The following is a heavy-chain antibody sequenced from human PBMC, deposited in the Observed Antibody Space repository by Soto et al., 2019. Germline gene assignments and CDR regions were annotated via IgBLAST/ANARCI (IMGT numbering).Heavy chain of an antibody. V-gene: IGHV1-2*02. Sequence: ASVKVSCKASGYTFTGYYMHWVRQAPGQGLERVGWINPNTGDTNSAQKFQGRVTMTRDTFISTAYMELRRLTSDDTGVYYCVRGTVALAGSLDYWGQGTLVTVSS. J-gene: IGHJ4*02. CDR1: GYTFTGYY. D-gene: IGHD6-19*01. CDR2: INPNTGDT. CDR3: VRGTVALAGSLDY.